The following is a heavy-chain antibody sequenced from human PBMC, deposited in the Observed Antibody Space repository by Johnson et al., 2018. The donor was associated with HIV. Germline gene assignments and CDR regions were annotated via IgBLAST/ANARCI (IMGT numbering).Heavy chain of an antibody. D-gene: IGHD2-2*01. Sequence: VQLVESGGGVVQPGRSLRLSCAASGFTFSSAAMHWVRQAPGKGLEWVAVIWFDGTNKYYADSVKGRFTISRDESKNSLYLQMNSLKTEDTAVHYCAKPYCSSSICSFDIWGQGTMVTVSS. V-gene: IGHV3-33*03. J-gene: IGHJ3*02. CDR1: GFTFSSAA. CDR3: AKPYCSSSICSFDI. CDR2: IWFDGTNK.